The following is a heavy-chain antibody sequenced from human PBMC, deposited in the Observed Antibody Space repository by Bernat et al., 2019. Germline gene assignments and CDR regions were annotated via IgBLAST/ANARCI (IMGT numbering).Heavy chain of an antibody. D-gene: IGHD3-3*01. CDR2: IYYSGST. J-gene: IGHJ5*02. V-gene: IGHV4-59*08. CDR3: ARGEHLYYDFWSGYLDWFDP. CDR1: GGSISSYY. Sequence: QVQLQESGPVLVKPSETLSLTCTVSGGSISSYYWSWIRQPPGKGLEWIGYIYYSGSTNYNPSLKSRVTISVDTSKNQFSLKLSSVTAADTAVYYCARGEHLYYDFWSGYLDWFDPWGQGTLVTVSS.